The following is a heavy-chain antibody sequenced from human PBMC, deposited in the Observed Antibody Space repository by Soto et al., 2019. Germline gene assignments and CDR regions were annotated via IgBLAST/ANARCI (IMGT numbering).Heavy chain of an antibody. J-gene: IGHJ4*02. CDR2: IYSSGRT. CDR3: VRAHENSNSYCHY. D-gene: IGHD3-22*01. CDR1: GGSTSGNY. V-gene: IGHV4-4*07. Sequence: QVQLQESGPGPVKASETLSLTCTLSGGSTSGNYWSWIRQPAGKGLEWIGRIYSSGRTHYNPSLKSRVTKSVSTNHFSLKLNSVTAADTAVYYCVRAHENSNSYCHYWGRGTLVTVAA.